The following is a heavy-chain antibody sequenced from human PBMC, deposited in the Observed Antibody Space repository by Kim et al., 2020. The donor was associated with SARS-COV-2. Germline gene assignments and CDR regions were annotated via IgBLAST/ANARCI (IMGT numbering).Heavy chain of an antibody. CDR3: ARSISQRESHRIRVGFNR. CDR1: GFTINDYW. D-gene: IGHD6-25*01. CDR2: LRHGGTGQ. J-gene: IGHJ1*01. Sequence: GGSLRLSCAASGFTINDYWMTWVRQAPGKGLEWVAILRHGGTGQFYVDSVKGRFTISRDTAKNSLSLQMNSLRVEDTAVYFCARSISQRESHRIRVGFNRWSHGTLSPSTQ. V-gene: IGHV3-7*01.